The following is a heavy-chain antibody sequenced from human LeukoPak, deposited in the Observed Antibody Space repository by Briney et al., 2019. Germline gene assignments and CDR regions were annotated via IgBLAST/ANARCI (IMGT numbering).Heavy chain of an antibody. Sequence: SETLSLTCTVSGGSISSSRYYWGWIRQPPGKGLEWIGTSYYSGRSYYNPSLKSRVTISIDSSKNQFSLRLTSVTDADTAVYYCAREPSNCSGGSCYSYYFDYWGQGTLVTASS. CDR1: GGSISSSRYY. D-gene: IGHD2-15*01. V-gene: IGHV4-39*02. CDR2: SYYSGRS. J-gene: IGHJ4*02. CDR3: AREPSNCSGGSCYSYYFDY.